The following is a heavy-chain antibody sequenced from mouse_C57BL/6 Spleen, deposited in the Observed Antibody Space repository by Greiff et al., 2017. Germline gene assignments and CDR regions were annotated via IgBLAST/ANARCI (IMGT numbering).Heavy chain of an antibody. Sequence: VQLQQSGPELVKPGASVKISCKASGYAFSSSWMNWVKQRPGKGLEWIGRLYPGDGDTNYNGKFKGKATLTADKSSSTAYMQLSSLTSEDSAVYFCARSPLYGSTHYFGYWGQGTTLTVSS. CDR1: GYAFSSSW. J-gene: IGHJ2*01. V-gene: IGHV1-82*01. CDR2: LYPGDGDT. D-gene: IGHD1-1*01. CDR3: ARSPLYGSTHYFGY.